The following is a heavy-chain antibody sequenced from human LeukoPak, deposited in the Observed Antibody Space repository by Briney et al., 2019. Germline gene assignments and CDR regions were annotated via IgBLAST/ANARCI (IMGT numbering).Heavy chain of an antibody. Sequence: PGGSLRLSCAASGFTFSSYGMHWVRQAPGKGLEWAAFIRYDGSNKYYADSVKGRFTISRDNSKNTLYLQMNSLRAEDTAVYYCARAGIAAAGPFDYWGQGTLVTVSS. V-gene: IGHV3-30*02. J-gene: IGHJ4*02. CDR1: GFTFSSYG. CDR3: ARAGIAAAGPFDY. D-gene: IGHD6-13*01. CDR2: IRYDGSNK.